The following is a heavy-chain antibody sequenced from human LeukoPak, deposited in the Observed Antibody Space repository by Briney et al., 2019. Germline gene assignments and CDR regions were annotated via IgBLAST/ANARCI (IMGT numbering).Heavy chain of an antibody. CDR3: AKDIRPLHVAVAGTWYYGMDV. CDR1: GFTFDDYA. V-gene: IGHV3-9*01. J-gene: IGHJ6*02. Sequence: GGSLRLSCATSGFTFDDYAMHWVRQARGKGLEWVSGIRWNSGSVGYADSVKGRFTISRDNAKNSLYLQMNSLRAEDTALYYCAKDIRPLHVAVAGTWYYGMDVWGQGTTVTVSS. D-gene: IGHD6-19*01. CDR2: IRWNSGSV.